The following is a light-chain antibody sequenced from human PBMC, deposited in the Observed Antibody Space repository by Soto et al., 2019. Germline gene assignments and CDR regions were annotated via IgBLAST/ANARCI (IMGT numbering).Light chain of an antibody. CDR3: QQVKTYPLT. Sequence: DIQLTQSPSFLSASVGDRVTITCRASQGISSPLAWYQHKPGKDPKLLIYAASTLQSGVPSGVGGSGSGAEFTLTLTSLQPAGFATYYCQQVKTYPLTFGGGTKVEIK. V-gene: IGKV1-9*01. J-gene: IGKJ4*01. CDR1: QGISSP. CDR2: AAS.